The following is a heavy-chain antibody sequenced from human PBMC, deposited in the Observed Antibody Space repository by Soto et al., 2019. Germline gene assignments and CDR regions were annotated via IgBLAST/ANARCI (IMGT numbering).Heavy chain of an antibody. CDR3: GRVVEGATRHTDFDS. V-gene: IGHV4-39*01. CDR2: VYYSGGA. CDR1: GVSIHNSHSF. J-gene: IGHJ5*01. D-gene: IGHD2-15*01. Sequence: SETLSLTCAVSGVSIHNSHSFWGWIRQPPGKGLEFIGSVYYSGGANYNPSLKSRVTVSIDTSNNQLSLRVNSVTAADTAVYYCGRVVEGATRHTDFDSWGQGILVTVSS.